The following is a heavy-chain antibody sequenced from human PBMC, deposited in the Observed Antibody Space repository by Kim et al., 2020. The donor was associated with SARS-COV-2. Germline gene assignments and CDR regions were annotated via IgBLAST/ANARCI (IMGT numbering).Heavy chain of an antibody. CDR2: VSSIGSTT. D-gene: IGHD2-2*01. V-gene: IGHV3-23*05. CDR3: VQDWYQAPRGTMDV. CDR1: GFTFSNYA. Sequence: GGSLRLSCAASGFTFSNYAMSWVRQAPGKGLEWVSGVSSIGSTTSYADSVKGRFTISRDNSKNTLFLQMHSLRAEDTALYSCVQDWYQAPRGTMDVWGQGTTVTVSS. J-gene: IGHJ6*02.